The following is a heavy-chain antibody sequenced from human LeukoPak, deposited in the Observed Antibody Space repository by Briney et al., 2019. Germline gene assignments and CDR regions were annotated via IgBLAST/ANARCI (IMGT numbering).Heavy chain of an antibody. Sequence: PSETLSLTCTVSGGSISSYYWSWIRQPPGKGLEWIGYIYYSGSTNYNPSLKSRVTISVDMSKNQFSLKLSSVTAADTAVYYCARAPGYCSSTSCLGGWFDPWGQGTLVTVSS. CDR3: ARAPGYCSSTSCLGGWFDP. D-gene: IGHD2-2*01. V-gene: IGHV4-59*12. J-gene: IGHJ5*02. CDR1: GGSISSYY. CDR2: IYYSGST.